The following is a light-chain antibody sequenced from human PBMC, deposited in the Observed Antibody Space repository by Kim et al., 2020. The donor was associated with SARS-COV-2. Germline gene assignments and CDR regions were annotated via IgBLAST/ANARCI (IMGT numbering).Light chain of an antibody. Sequence: SPGKRATLSCRARQSICNKPLAWYQQKPGQAPRLLIFGASNRATGIPDRFSGSGSGTDFTLTINRLEPEDFAVYYCQQFGSSPLYSFGQGTKLEI. J-gene: IGKJ2*03. V-gene: IGKV3-20*01. CDR2: GAS. CDR3: QQFGSSPLYS. CDR1: QSICNKP.